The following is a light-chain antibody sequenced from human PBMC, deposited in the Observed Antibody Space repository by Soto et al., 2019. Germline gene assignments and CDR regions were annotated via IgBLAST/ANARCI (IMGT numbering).Light chain of an antibody. J-gene: IGLJ2*01. V-gene: IGLV3-21*04. CDR3: QVWDIGSGVI. CDR1: NIGSKS. Sequence: SYELTQPPAVSVAPGKTAKITCGGSNIGSKSVHWYQQKPGQAPVLVIYYDTDRPSGVPERLSGSNSGSTAALTISSVEAGDEADYYCQVWDIGSGVIFGGGTKLTVL. CDR2: YDT.